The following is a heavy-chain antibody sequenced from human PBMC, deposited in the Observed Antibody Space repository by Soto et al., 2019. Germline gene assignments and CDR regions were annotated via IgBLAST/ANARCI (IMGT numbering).Heavy chain of an antibody. CDR1: GDSISSYY. Sequence: PSETLSLTCTVSGDSISSYYWSWIRQPPGKGLEWIGYIYYSGNTNYNPSLKSRVTISVDTSKNQFSLKLSSVTAADTAVYYCARRYGVYFDYWGQGTLVTVSS. V-gene: IGHV4-59*08. D-gene: IGHD4-17*01. CDR2: IYYSGNT. J-gene: IGHJ4*02. CDR3: ARRYGVYFDY.